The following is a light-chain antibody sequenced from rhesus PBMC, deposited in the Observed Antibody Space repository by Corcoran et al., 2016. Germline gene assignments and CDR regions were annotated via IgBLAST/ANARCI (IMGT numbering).Light chain of an antibody. J-gene: IGKJ4*01. V-gene: IGKV1-25*01. CDR1: QDIRHY. CDR2: YAN. Sequence: DIQMTQSPSSVSASVGDRVTITCRESQDIRHYLAWYQQKPGNAPKLLFYYANTLQSGVSCRFSGRGSWTEFTLNINSLQPEDFETYSCQKYNSLPLTFGGETKVEIK. CDR3: QKYNSLPLT.